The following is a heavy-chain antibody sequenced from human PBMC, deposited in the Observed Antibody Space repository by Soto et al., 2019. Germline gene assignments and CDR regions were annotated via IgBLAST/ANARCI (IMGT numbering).Heavy chain of an antibody. CDR3: ARQKSGGGSSRIEL. V-gene: IGHV5-10-1*03. J-gene: IGHJ4*02. D-gene: IGHD2-21*01. CDR1: GFIFTSYW. CDR2: LNPKDSFA. Sequence: EVQLVQSGAEVKKPGDSLTISCKASGFIFTSYWLSWVRQMPGKGLEWMGMLNPKDSFANYSPSFRGHVTCSPDTSVTTAYLKWTGLKASNTAIDYCARQKSGGGSSRIELWGQGSLVPVSS.